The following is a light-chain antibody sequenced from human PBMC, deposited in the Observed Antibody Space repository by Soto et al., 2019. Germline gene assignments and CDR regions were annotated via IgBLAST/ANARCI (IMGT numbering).Light chain of an antibody. J-gene: IGKJ3*01. V-gene: IGKV3-11*01. Sequence: EVVLTQSPVTLSLSPGERATLSCRASQSFRGLLAWYQQKPGQAPRLLIYDAYNRATGIPARFSGSGSGTDFTLTISSLEPEDFAVYYCQQRGNWPQTFGPGTKVDI. CDR2: DAY. CDR3: QQRGNWPQT. CDR1: QSFRGL.